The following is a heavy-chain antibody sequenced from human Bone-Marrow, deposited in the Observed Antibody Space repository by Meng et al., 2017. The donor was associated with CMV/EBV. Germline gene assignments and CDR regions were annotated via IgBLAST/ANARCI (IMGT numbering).Heavy chain of an antibody. CDR2: ISWNSGSI. CDR1: GFTFDDYA. Sequence: SLKISCAASGFTFDDYAIHWVRQAPGKGLEWVSGISWNSGSIGYADSVKGRFTISRDNAKNSLYLQMNSLRAEDTALYYCAKGSRGELPTYFDYWGQGTLVTVPS. CDR3: AKGSRGELPTYFDY. J-gene: IGHJ4*02. V-gene: IGHV3-9*01. D-gene: IGHD1-26*01.